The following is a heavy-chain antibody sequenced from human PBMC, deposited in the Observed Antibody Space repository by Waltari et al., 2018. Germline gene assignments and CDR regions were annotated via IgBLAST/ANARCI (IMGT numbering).Heavy chain of an antibody. J-gene: IGHJ5*02. CDR1: GGSISSSSYY. Sequence: QLQLQESGPGLVKPSETLSLTCTVSGGSISSSSYYWGWIRQPPGKGLEWIGSIYYSGSTYYNPSLKSRVTISVDTSKNQFSLKLSSVTAADTAVYYCARQFTGSYGRFDPWGQGTLVTVSS. CDR3: ARQFTGSYGRFDP. CDR2: IYYSGST. V-gene: IGHV4-39*01. D-gene: IGHD1-26*01.